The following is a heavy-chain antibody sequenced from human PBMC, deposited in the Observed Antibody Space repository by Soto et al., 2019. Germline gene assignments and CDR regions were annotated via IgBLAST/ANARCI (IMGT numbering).Heavy chain of an antibody. CDR1: GGSISSYY. CDR3: ARALTMIAGGAFDI. D-gene: IGHD3-22*01. J-gene: IGHJ3*02. V-gene: IGHV4-59*01. Sequence: SETLSLTCTVSGGSISSYYWSWIRQPPGKGLEWIGYIYYSGSTNYNPSLKSRVTISVDTSKNQFSLKLSSVTAADTVVYYCARALTMIAGGAFDIWGQGTMVTVSS. CDR2: IYYSGST.